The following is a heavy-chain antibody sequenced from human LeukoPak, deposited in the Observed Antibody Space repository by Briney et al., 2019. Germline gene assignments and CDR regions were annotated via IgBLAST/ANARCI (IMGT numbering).Heavy chain of an antibody. D-gene: IGHD3-3*01. CDR2: IHSGGST. CDR3: ARDLLEWYFDY. J-gene: IGHJ4*02. V-gene: IGHV3-66*01. CDR1: GLTVSSTY. Sequence: GGSLRLSCAASGLTVSSTYMSWVRQTPGKGLEWVSVIHSGGSTYYADSVKGRFTISRDNSKNTLYLQMNSLRAEDTAVYYCARDLLEWYFDYWGQGTLVTVSS.